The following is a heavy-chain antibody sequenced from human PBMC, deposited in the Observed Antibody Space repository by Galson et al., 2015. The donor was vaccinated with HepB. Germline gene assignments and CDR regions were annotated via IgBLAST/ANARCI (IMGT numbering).Heavy chain of an antibody. CDR1: GFTFSHAW. CDR2: IKSKGAGGTT. V-gene: IGHV3-15*05. J-gene: IGHJ6*03. Sequence: SLRLSCAASGFTFSHAWMSWVRQAPGKGLEWVGRIKSKGAGGTTDYAAPVKGRFTISRDDSKNRMYLQMNSLETEDTAVYFCIWIGHYSNDYYYMHVWGEGTTVTVSS. D-gene: IGHD4-11*01. CDR3: IWIGHYSNDYYYMHV.